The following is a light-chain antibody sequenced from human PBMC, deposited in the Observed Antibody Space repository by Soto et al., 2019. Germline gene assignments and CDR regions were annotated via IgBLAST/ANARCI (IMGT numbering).Light chain of an antibody. CDR3: CSYTVSATLA. CDR2: EGS. CDR1: SSDVGSYNL. Sequence: QSALTQPASVSGSPGQSITISCTGTSSDVGSYNLVSWYQQHPGKAPKLMIYEGSKRPSGVSNRFSGSKSGNTASLTISGLQAEDEADYYCCSYTVSATLAFGGGTKVTVL. J-gene: IGLJ3*02. V-gene: IGLV2-23*03.